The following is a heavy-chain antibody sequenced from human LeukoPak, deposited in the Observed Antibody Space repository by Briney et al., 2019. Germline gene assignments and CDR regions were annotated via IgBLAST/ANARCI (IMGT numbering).Heavy chain of an antibody. CDR3: AGKQQLPPGYNWFDP. J-gene: IGHJ5*02. CDR1: GYTFTSYD. V-gene: IGHV1-8*01. CDR2: MNPNSGNA. D-gene: IGHD6-13*01. Sequence: ASVKVSCKASGYTFTSYDINWVRQATGQGLEWMGWMNPNSGNAGYAQKFQGRVTMTRNTSISTAYMELSSLRSEDTAVYYCAGKQQLPPGYNWFDPWGQGTLVTVSS.